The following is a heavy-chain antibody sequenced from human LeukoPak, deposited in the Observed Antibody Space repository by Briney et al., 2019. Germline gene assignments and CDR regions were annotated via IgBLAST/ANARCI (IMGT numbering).Heavy chain of an antibody. D-gene: IGHD2-2*01. CDR2: FDPEDGET. Sequence: GASVKVSRKVSGYTLTELSMHWVRQAPGKGLEWMGGFDPEDGETIYAQKFQGRVTMTEDTSTDTAYMELSSLRSEDTAVYYCATFHTSKDYFDYWGQGTLVTVSS. V-gene: IGHV1-24*01. CDR3: ATFHTSKDYFDY. CDR1: GYTLTELS. J-gene: IGHJ4*02.